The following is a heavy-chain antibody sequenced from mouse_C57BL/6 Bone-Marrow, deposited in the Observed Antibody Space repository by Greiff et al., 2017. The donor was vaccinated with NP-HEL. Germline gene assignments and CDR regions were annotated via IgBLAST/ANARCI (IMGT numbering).Heavy chain of an antibody. CDR3: ARGGDYGYDFAY. D-gene: IGHD2-2*01. J-gene: IGHJ3*01. Sequence: EVQLQQSGPELVKPGASVKISCKASGYTFTDYYMNWVKQSHGKSLEWIGDINPNDGGTSYHQKFKGKATLTVDNSSSTANKGLRSMTTEDSAVDYCARGGDYGYDFAYWGQGTLVTVSA. CDR1: GYTFTDYY. V-gene: IGHV1-26*01. CDR2: INPNDGGT.